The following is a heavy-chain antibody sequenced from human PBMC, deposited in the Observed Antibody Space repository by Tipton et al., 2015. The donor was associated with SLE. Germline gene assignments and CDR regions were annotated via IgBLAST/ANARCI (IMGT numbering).Heavy chain of an antibody. CDR1: DYSISSGYY. V-gene: IGHV4-38-2*02. CDR3: ARNHYHISTGYSDAFDI. J-gene: IGHJ3*02. D-gene: IGHD3-9*01. Sequence: LRLSCTVSDYSISSGYYWGWIRQPPGKGLEWIGYIYTSGSTNYNPSLKSRVTISVDTSKNQFSLKLSSVTAADTAVYYCARNHYHISTGYSDAFDIWGQGTMVTVSS. CDR2: IYTSGST.